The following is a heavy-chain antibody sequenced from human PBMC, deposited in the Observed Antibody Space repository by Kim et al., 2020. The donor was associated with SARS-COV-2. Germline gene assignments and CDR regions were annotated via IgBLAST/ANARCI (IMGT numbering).Heavy chain of an antibody. V-gene: IGHV3-23*01. Sequence: AEAEKVRITITREKSKNTLYLQMNSLRAEDTAVYYCAKADIVADVRGDYWGQGTLVTVSS. D-gene: IGHD5-12*01. J-gene: IGHJ4*02. CDR3: AKADIVADVRGDY.